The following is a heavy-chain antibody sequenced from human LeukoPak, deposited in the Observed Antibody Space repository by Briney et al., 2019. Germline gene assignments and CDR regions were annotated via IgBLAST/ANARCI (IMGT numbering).Heavy chain of an antibody. V-gene: IGHV3-9*01. J-gene: IGHJ4*02. D-gene: IGHD3-9*01. Sequence: GRSLRLSCAASGFTFDDYAMHWVRQAPGKGLEWVSGISWNSGSIGYADSVKGRFTISRDNAKNSLYLQMNSLRAEDTALYYCAKSSDYILTGYSLDYWGQGTLVTVSS. CDR2: ISWNSGSI. CDR1: GFTFDDYA. CDR3: AKSSDYILTGYSLDY.